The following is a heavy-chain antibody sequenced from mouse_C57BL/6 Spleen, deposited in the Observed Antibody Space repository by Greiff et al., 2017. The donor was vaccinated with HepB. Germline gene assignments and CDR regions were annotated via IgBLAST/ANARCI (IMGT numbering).Heavy chain of an antibody. Sequence: QVQLKESGPGLVQPSQSLSITCTVSGFSLTSYGVHWVRQSPGKGLEWLGVIWRGGSTDYNAAFMSRLSITKDNSKSQVFFKMNSLQADDTAIYYCAKNPSGYYGSSYGYFDVWGTGTTVTVSS. D-gene: IGHD1-1*01. CDR3: AKNPSGYYGSSYGYFDV. CDR1: GFSLTSYG. J-gene: IGHJ1*03. CDR2: IWRGGST. V-gene: IGHV2-5*01.